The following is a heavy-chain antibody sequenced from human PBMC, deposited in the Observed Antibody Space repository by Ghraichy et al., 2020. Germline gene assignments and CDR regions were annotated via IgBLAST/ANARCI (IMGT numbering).Heavy chain of an antibody. J-gene: IGHJ4*02. D-gene: IGHD3/OR15-3a*01. CDR2: ISPDGNVI. Sequence: GGYLRLSCAASGFTVTDYWMYWVRQVPGKGLLWVSHISPDGNVINYEGSLTGRFTISRDIANNTVFLQMNSLRADDTAIYYCARGEFGLGDWGQGTLVTVSS. CDR1: GFTVTDYW. V-gene: IGHV3-74*01. CDR3: ARGEFGLGD.